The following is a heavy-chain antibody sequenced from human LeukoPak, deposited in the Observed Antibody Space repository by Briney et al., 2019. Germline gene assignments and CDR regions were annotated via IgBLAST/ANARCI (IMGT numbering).Heavy chain of an antibody. D-gene: IGHD1-14*01. V-gene: IGHV3-7*01. CDR1: GFTFSTYY. CDR3: ARDRGNRDAFDI. J-gene: IGHJ3*02. CDR2: IKQDGSEK. Sequence: GGSLRLSCAASGFTFSTYYMSWVRQAPGTGLEWVANIKQDGSEKYYVDSVKGRFTISRDNAKNSLYLQMNSLRAEDTAVYYCARDRGNRDAFDIWGQGTMVTVSS.